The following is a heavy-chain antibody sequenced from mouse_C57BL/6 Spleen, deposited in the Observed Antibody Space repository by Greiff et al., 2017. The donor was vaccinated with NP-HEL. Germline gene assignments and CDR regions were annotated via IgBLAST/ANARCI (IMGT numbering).Heavy chain of an antibody. Sequence: VQLQESGAELVRPGASVKLSCKASGYTFTDYYINWVKQRPGQGLEWIARIYPGSGNTYYNEKFKGKATLTAEKSSSTAYMQLSSLTSEDSAVYFCATPIYYDYAMDYWGQGTSVTVSS. CDR3: ATPIYYDYAMDY. CDR1: GYTFTDYY. J-gene: IGHJ4*01. D-gene: IGHD2-4*01. CDR2: IYPGSGNT. V-gene: IGHV1-76*01.